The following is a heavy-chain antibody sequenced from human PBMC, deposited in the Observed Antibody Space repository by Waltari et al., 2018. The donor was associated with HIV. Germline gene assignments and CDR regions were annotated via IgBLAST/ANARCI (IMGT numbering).Heavy chain of an antibody. V-gene: IGHV1-69*10. CDR2: ITPVCGRT. D-gene: IGHD5-12*01. J-gene: IGHJ4*02. CDR3: AASPERPGFEAPLFFFDY. CDR1: RDVFTNFS. Sequence: VQLVQSGAEMKKPGSSVRVSCKCSRDVFTNFSFNWLRQAPGQRPGWRAEITPVCGRTDYARKFRGRVTLSADKSAATIYMDLRSLSSGDTAVYYCAASPERPGFEAPLFFFDYWGQGTLITVSS.